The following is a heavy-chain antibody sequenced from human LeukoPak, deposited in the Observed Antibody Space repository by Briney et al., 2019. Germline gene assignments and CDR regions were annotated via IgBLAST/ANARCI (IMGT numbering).Heavy chain of an antibody. D-gene: IGHD3-16*01. CDR2: ISAYNGNT. Sequence: ASVKVSCKASGYTFTSYGISWVRQAPGQGLEWMGWISAYNGNTNYTQKLQGRVTMTTDTSTSTAYMELSRLRSDDTAVYYCARDPTITFGGINPLNYWGQGTLVTVSS. CDR3: ARDPTITFGGINPLNY. CDR1: GYTFTSYG. V-gene: IGHV1-18*01. J-gene: IGHJ4*02.